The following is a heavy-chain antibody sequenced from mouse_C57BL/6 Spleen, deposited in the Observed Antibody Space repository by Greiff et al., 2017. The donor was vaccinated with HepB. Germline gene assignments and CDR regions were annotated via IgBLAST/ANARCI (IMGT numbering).Heavy chain of an antibody. CDR3: ARSGYDYDDAMDD. J-gene: IGHJ4*01. V-gene: IGHV1-69*01. CDR1: GYTFTSYW. CDR2: IDPSDSYT. Sequence: QVQLQQPGAELVMPGASVKLSCKASGYTFTSYWMHWVKQRPGQGLEWIGEIDPSDSYTNYNQKFKGKSTLTVDKSSSTAYMQLSSLTSEDSAVYYCARSGYDYDDAMDDWGQGTSVTVSS. D-gene: IGHD2-4*01.